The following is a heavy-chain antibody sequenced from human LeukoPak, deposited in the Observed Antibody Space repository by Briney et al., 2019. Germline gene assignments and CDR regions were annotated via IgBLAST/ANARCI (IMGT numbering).Heavy chain of an antibody. J-gene: IGHJ4*02. D-gene: IGHD6-6*01. Sequence: ASVTVSCKASGYTFTSYYMHWVRQAPGQGLEWMGIINPSGGSTSYAQKFQGRVTMTRDTSTSTVYMELSSLRSEDTAVYYCARDLAGFEYSGSPGGMGFDYWGQGTLVTVSS. CDR2: INPSGGST. V-gene: IGHV1-46*01. CDR1: GYTFTSYY. CDR3: ARDLAGFEYSGSPGGMGFDY.